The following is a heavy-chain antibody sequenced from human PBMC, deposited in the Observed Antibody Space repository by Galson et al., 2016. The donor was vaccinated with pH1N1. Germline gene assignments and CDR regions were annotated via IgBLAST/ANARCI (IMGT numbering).Heavy chain of an antibody. CDR2: VYPPDSDT. D-gene: IGHD5-24*01. V-gene: IGHV5-51*03. J-gene: IGHJ4*02. Sequence: QSGAEVTKAGESLKISCKGSGYTFTTYWNAWVRQMPGKGLEWMGIVYPPDSDTRYSTSFEGQVTISADKSISPADLQWSSLKAPDTAVYYCARLIGGGYNIREFDHWGQGTQVTVSS. CDR1: GYTFTTYW. CDR3: ARLIGGGYNIREFDH.